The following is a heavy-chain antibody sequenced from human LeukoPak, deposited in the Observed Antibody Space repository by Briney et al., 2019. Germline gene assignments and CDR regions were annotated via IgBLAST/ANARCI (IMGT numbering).Heavy chain of an antibody. CDR3: AKRGVVIRVILVGFHKEAYYFDS. V-gene: IGHV3-23*01. Sequence: GGSLRLSCAVSGISLSNYGMSWVRQAPGKGLEWVAGISGSGGGTNYADSVKGRFTISRDNPKNTLYLQMNRLRAEDTAVYFCAKRGVVIRVILVGFHKEAYYFDSWGQGALVAVSS. CDR1: GISLSNYG. CDR2: ISGSGGGT. J-gene: IGHJ4*02. D-gene: IGHD3-22*01.